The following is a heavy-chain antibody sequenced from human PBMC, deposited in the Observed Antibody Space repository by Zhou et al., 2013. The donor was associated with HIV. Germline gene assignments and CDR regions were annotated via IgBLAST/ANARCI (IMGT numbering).Heavy chain of an antibody. Sequence: QVQLVQSGGEVKRPGASVKVSCKASGYTLSGFGISWVRQAPGQGLEWMGWISSYRGHTNYAQKLPGQSLRDHRHILEHSLHELRSLRSDDTAVYYCARALDYWYFDLWGRGTLVTVSS. CDR3: ARALDYWYFDL. CDR2: ISSYRGHT. J-gene: IGHJ2*01. CDR1: GYTLSGFG. V-gene: IGHV1-18*01. D-gene: IGHD3-3*01.